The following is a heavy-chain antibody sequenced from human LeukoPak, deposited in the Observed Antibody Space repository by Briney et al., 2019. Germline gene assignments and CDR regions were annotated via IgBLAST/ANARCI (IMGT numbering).Heavy chain of an antibody. D-gene: IGHD6-13*01. CDR3: AKDRGYTSIWYYFDY. J-gene: IGHJ4*02. CDR1: GFTFSSYA. V-gene: IGHV3-23*01. Sequence: GGSLRLSCAASGFTFSSYAMSWVRQAPGKGLEWVSSISGSGDRTDYADSVKGRFTISRDNSKNTLYLQMNSLRAEDTAVYYCAKDRGYTSIWYYFDYWGQGTLVTVSS. CDR2: ISGSGDRT.